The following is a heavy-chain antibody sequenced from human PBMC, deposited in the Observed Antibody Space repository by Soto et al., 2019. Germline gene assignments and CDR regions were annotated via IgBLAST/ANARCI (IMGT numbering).Heavy chain of an antibody. J-gene: IGHJ5*02. CDR2: IWYDGSKE. CDR3: ARANDTSGHYSRCDH. V-gene: IGHV3-33*01. CDR1: GFTFNHYG. D-gene: IGHD3-22*01. Sequence: QVQLVESGGGVVQPGTSLRLSCAASGFTFNHYGMQWVRQAPGKGLEWVAEIWYDGSKEYYTDSVKGRFTISRDNSRNTVYMQMNSLRAEDTAVYFCARANDTSGHYSRCDHWGQGTLVNVSS.